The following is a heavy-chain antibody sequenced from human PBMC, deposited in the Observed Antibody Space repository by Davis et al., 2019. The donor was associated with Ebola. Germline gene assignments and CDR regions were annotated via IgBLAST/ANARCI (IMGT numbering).Heavy chain of an antibody. CDR2: INQDGSVT. J-gene: IGHJ4*02. V-gene: IGHV3-7*01. CDR1: GLTFSNSW. CDR3: ARDWAGGATDY. D-gene: IGHD3-16*01. Sequence: GESLKISCTASGLTFSNSWMSWVRQAPGKGLEWVANINQDGSVTNYVDSVKGRFTISRENAKNSLYLQMNSLRAEDTAIYYCARDWAGGATDYWGQGTLVTVSS.